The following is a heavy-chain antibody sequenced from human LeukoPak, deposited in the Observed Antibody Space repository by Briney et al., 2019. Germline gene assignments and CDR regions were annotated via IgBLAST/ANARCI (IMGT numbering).Heavy chain of an antibody. J-gene: IGHJ4*02. D-gene: IGHD3-10*01. CDR3: ARGSYGSGSYYNEIDY. V-gene: IGHV3-13*04. CDR1: GFTFSSYD. Sequence: PGGSLRLSCAASGFTFSSYDMHWVRQATGKGLEWVSVIGTAGDTYYPGSVKGRFTISRENAKNSLYLQMNSLRAGDTAVYYCARGSYGSGSYYNEIDYWGQGTLVTVSS. CDR2: IGTAGDT.